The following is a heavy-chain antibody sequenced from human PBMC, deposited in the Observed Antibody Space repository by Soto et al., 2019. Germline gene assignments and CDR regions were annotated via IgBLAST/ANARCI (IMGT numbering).Heavy chain of an antibody. J-gene: IGHJ4*02. CDR1: GGTFSSYS. CDR2: IIPIFGTA. Sequence: SVKVSCKASGGTFSSYSISWVRQAPGQGLEWMGWIIPIFGTANYAQKFQGRVTITADESTSTAYMELSSLRSEDTAVYYCARATYYYDSSGYYYEGARDYWGQGTLVTVSS. V-gene: IGHV1-69*13. D-gene: IGHD3-22*01. CDR3: ARATYYYDSSGYYYEGARDY.